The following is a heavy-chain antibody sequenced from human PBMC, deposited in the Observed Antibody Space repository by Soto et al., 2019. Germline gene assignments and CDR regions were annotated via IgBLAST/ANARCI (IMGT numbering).Heavy chain of an antibody. Sequence: SETLSLTCTVSGGSISSSSYYWGWIRQPPGKGLEWIGSIYYSGSTYYNPSLKSRVTISVDTSKNQFSLKLSSVTAADTAVYYCARESNPKLYYYYYGMDVWGQGTTVTVSS. CDR1: GGSISSSSYY. CDR3: ARESNPKLYYYYYGMDV. J-gene: IGHJ6*02. V-gene: IGHV4-39*01. D-gene: IGHD4-4*01. CDR2: IYYSGST.